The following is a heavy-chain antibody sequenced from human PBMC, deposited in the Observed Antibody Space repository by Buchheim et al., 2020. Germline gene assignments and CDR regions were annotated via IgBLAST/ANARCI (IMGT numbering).Heavy chain of an antibody. D-gene: IGHD3-9*01. J-gene: IGHJ6*02. CDR3: ARDRVELRYFDWLVMSYYYYGMDV. V-gene: IGHV4-31*03. Sequence: QVQLQESGPGLVKPSQTLSLTCTVSGGSISSGGYYWSWIRQHPGKGLEWIGYIYYSGSTYYNPSLKSRVTISVDTSKNQFSLKLSSVTAADTAVYYCARDRVELRYFDWLVMSYYYYGMDVWGQGTT. CDR1: GGSISSGGYY. CDR2: IYYSGST.